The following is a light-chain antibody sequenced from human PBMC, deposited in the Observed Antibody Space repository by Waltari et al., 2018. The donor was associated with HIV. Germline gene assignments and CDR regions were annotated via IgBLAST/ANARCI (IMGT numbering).Light chain of an antibody. V-gene: IGLV2-23*02. CDR1: SSDVGSYKH. Sequence: QSALTQPASVSGSPGQSITISCTGSSSDVGSYKHVSWYQQHPGKAPRLIMYEVSKRPSGVSNRYSASKSGKTASLTVSGLRAEDEADYYCSSYAGSSTFVIFGGGTKLTVL. CDR2: EVS. CDR3: SSYAGSSTFVI. J-gene: IGLJ2*01.